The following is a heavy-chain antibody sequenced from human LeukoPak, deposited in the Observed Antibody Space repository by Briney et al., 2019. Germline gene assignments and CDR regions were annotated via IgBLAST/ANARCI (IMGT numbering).Heavy chain of an antibody. CDR1: GFTVSSNF. CDR2: IYSGGST. Sequence: GGSLRLPCAASGFTVSSNFMSWVRQAPGKGLEWVSVIYSGGSTYYADSVKGRFTISRDNSKNMLYLQMNSLRAEDTAVYYCARATRGGVLFHAFDIWGQGTMVTVSS. V-gene: IGHV3-53*01. J-gene: IGHJ3*02. D-gene: IGHD3-10*01. CDR3: ARATRGGVLFHAFDI.